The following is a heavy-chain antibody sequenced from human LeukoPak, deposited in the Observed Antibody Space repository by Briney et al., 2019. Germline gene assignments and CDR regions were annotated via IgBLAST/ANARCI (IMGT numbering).Heavy chain of an antibody. CDR3: ARELLYDFWSGPALYYFDY. Sequence: PSETLSLTCTVSGGSISSGGYYWSWIRQHPGKGLEWIGYIYYSGSTYYNPSLKSRVTISVDTSKNQFSLKLSSVTAADTAVYYCARELLYDFWSGPALYYFDYWGQGTLVTVSS. J-gene: IGHJ4*02. D-gene: IGHD3-3*01. V-gene: IGHV4-31*03. CDR2: IYYSGST. CDR1: GGSISSGGYY.